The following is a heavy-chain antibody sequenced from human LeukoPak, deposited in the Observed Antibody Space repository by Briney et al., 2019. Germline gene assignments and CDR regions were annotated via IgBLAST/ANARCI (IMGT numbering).Heavy chain of an antibody. CDR3: ASLIRAVTYFDY. V-gene: IGHV1-2*02. Sequence: ASVKVSCKASGYTFTGYYMHWVRQAPGQGLEWMGWINPNSGGTNYAQKFQGRVTMTRDTSISTTYMELSTLRSDDTAVYYCASLIRAVTYFDYWGQGTLVTVSS. J-gene: IGHJ4*02. D-gene: IGHD4-17*01. CDR1: GYTFTGYY. CDR2: INPNSGGT.